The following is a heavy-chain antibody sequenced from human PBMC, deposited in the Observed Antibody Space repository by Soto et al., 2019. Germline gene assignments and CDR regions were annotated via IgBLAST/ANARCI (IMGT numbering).Heavy chain of an antibody. D-gene: IGHD6-6*01. Sequence: PGGSLRLSCAASGFTVSSNYMSWVRQAPGKGLEWVSVIYSGGSTYYADSVKGRFTISRDNSKNTLYLQMNSLRAEDTAVYYCAREGSSHYYYGMDVWGQGTTVTVSS. CDR3: AREGSSHYYYGMDV. J-gene: IGHJ6*02. CDR2: IYSGGST. V-gene: IGHV3-53*01. CDR1: GFTVSSNY.